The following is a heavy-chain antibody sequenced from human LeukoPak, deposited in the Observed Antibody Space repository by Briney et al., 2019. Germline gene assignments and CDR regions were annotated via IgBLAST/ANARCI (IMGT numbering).Heavy chain of an antibody. CDR1: GGSFSGYY. Sequence: PSETLSLTCAVYGGSFSGYYWGWIRQPPGKGLEWIGSIHHSGSIYYNPSLRSRVTISVDTSKNQFSLKLSSVTAADTAMYYCARDPAVTGLNWFDPWGQGTLVTVSS. CDR3: ARDPAVTGLNWFDP. V-gene: IGHV4-34*01. J-gene: IGHJ5*02. D-gene: IGHD6-19*01. CDR2: IHHSGSI.